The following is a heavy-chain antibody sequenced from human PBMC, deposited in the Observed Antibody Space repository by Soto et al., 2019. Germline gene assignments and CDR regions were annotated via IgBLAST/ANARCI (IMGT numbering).Heavy chain of an antibody. CDR3: AREGGDGVDY. D-gene: IGHD3-16*01. V-gene: IGHV4-31*03. CDR1: GGSISSGNYY. Sequence: SETLSLTCTVSGGSISSGNYYWSWIRQHPGKGLEWIGYIFYTGSTYYNPSLKSRVTISVDTSKNQFSLRLSSVTAAETAVYYCAREGGDGVDYWGQGTRVTVSS. J-gene: IGHJ4*02. CDR2: IFYTGST.